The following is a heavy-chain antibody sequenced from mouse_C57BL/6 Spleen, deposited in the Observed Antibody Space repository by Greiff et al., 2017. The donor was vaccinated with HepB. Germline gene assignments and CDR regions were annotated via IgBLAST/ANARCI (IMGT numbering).Heavy chain of an antibody. J-gene: IGHJ4*01. CDR2: INPSTGGT. D-gene: IGHD4-1*02. Sequence: EVKLQESGPELVKPGASVKISCKASGYSFTGYYMNWVKQSPEKSLEWIGEINPSTGGTTYNQKFKAKATLTVDKSSSTAYMQLKSLTSEDSAVYYCARSSQLGLYAMDYWGQGTSVTVSS. CDR1: GYSFTGYY. CDR3: ARSSQLGLYAMDY. V-gene: IGHV1-42*01.